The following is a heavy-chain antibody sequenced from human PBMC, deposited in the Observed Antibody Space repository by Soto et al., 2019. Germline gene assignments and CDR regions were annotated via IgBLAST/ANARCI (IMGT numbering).Heavy chain of an antibody. Sequence: EVQLLASGEPGGSLRVSCVASGFTFSDYAMTWVRQAPGKGLEWVSSIRGSGVGTTYADSVRGRFTILRDNSKNTLYLQMNSLRAEDTAVYYCARDPNGDYVGAFDGWGQGTMVTVSS. V-gene: IGHV3-23*01. CDR2: IRGSGVGT. CDR3: ARDPNGDYVGAFDG. J-gene: IGHJ3*01. D-gene: IGHD4-17*01. CDR1: GFTFSDYA.